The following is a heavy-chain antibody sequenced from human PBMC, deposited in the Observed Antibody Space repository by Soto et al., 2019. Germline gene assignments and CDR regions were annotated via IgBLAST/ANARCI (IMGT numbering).Heavy chain of an antibody. V-gene: IGHV3-33*01. D-gene: IGHD3-10*01. Sequence: QVQLVESGGGVVQPGRSLRLSCAASGFTFSSYGMHWVRQAPGKGLEWVAVIWYDGSNKYYADSVKGRFTISKDNSKNTLYLQMNSLRAEDTAVYYCAREMKASAVYGRYYYDYMDVWGKGTTVTVSS. CDR1: GFTFSSYG. J-gene: IGHJ6*03. CDR2: IWYDGSNK. CDR3: AREMKASAVYGRYYYDYMDV.